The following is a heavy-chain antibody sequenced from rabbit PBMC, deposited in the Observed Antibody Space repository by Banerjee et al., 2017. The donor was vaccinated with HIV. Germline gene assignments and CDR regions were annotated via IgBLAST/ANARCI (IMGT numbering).Heavy chain of an antibody. CDR2: IYGSSSGST. CDR1: GFDFSSNA. V-gene: IGHV1S40*01. D-gene: IGHD7-1*01. Sequence: QSLEESGGDLVKPGASLTLTCTASGFDFSSNAMCWVRQAPGKGLEWIACIYGSSSGSTWYASWAKGRFTISKTSSTTATLQMTSLTAADTATYFCARTGGYGSTGDAYFKLWGPGTLVTVS. CDR3: ARTGGYGSTGDAYFKL. J-gene: IGHJ4*01.